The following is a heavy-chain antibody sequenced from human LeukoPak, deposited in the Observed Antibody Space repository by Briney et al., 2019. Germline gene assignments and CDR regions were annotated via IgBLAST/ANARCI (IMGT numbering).Heavy chain of an antibody. Sequence: GGSLRLSCAASGFTFSSYAMHWVRQAPGKGLEWVAVISYDGSNKYYADSVKGRFTISRDNSKNTLYLQMNSLRAEDTAVYYCAREATYFYDSSGSTHLLGDAFDIWGQGTMVTVSS. CDR1: GFTFSSYA. CDR3: AREATYFYDSSGSTHLLGDAFDI. V-gene: IGHV3-30*04. CDR2: ISYDGSNK. J-gene: IGHJ3*02. D-gene: IGHD3-22*01.